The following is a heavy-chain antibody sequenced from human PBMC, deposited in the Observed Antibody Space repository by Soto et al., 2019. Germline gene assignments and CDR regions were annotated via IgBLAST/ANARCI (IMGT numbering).Heavy chain of an antibody. CDR1: GFTFSTNY. Sequence: GSLRLSCAPSGFTFSTNYISWVRQAPGKGLEWVSIIYSGGKTYYADSVKGRFVISRDNSKNTLYLQMNSLRVEDTAVYYCARMASLREWLVNAFDMWGQGTTVTVSS. CDR2: IYSGGKT. J-gene: IGHJ3*02. CDR3: ARMASLREWLVNAFDM. V-gene: IGHV3-53*01. D-gene: IGHD6-19*01.